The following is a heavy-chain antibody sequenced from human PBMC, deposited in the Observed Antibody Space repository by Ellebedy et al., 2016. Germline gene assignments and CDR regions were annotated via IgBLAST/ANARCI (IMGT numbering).Heavy chain of an antibody. V-gene: IGHV4-59*01. Sequence: SETLSLTXTVSGGSISSYYWSWIRQPPGKGLEWIGYIYYSGSTNYNPSLKSRVTISVDTSKNQFSLKLSSVTAADTAVYYCARGRWLQYYFDYWGQGTLVTVSS. CDR2: IYYSGST. J-gene: IGHJ4*02. CDR1: GGSISSYY. CDR3: ARGRWLQYYFDY. D-gene: IGHD5-24*01.